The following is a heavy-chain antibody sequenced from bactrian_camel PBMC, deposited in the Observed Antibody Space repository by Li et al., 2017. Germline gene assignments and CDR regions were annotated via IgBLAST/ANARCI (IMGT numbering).Heavy chain of an antibody. CDR2: AAGFGAFGT. J-gene: IGHJ4*01. Sequence: HVQLVESGGGSVQIGGSLRLSCAVSGSAVRSNCMGWLRQSPGKEREGVAAAAGFGAFGTTTYYADSVKGRFTISLNKVNNTVYLQMNILKPEDTAMYYCAAVVGCSTAPWLRDPGQRQGPIYWGQGTQVTVS. D-gene: IGHD7*01. V-gene: IGHV3S53*01. CDR3: AAVVGCSTAPWLRDPGQRQGPIY. CDR1: GSAVRSNC.